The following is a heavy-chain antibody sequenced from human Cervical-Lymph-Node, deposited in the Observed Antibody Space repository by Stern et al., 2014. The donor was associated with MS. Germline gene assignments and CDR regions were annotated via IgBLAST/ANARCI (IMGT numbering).Heavy chain of an antibody. CDR3: AIVGYSYAFDY. J-gene: IGHJ4*02. V-gene: IGHV4-61*02. D-gene: IGHD5-18*01. CDR1: GGSISSGSYY. CDR2: IYTSGST. Sequence: QLQLQESGPGLVKPSQTLSLTCTVSGGSISSGSYYWSWIRQPAGKGLEWIGRIYTSGSTNYNPFLKSLLTLSLDTCKHHFSLTLSSVTAADTAVYYCAIVGYSYAFDYWGQGTLVTVSS.